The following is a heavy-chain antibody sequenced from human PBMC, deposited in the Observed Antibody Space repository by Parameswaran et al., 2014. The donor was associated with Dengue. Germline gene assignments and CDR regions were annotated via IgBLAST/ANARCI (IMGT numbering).Heavy chain of an antibody. Sequence: GPSVKVSCKASGGTFRDYAISWVRQAPGQGLEWMGSIIPIFDTIHYGRKFQGRVTIIADESTSTADMELNSLTSEDTAVYYCASGPRRGSDLDYFDFWGQGTLVTVSS. V-gene: IGHV1-69*13. J-gene: IGHJ4*02. D-gene: IGHD3-10*01. CDR2: IIPIFDTI. CDR1: GGTFRDYA. CDR3: ASGPRRGSDLDYFDF.